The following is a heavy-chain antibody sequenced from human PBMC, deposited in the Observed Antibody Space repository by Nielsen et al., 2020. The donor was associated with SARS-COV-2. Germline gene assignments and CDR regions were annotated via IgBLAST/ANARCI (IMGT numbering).Heavy chain of an antibody. Sequence: GESLKISCEGSGFSFSNDWMHWVRQAPGKGLVWVSRINGDGRRTNYADAVKGRFTISRDNAKNSLYLQMNSLRAEDTAVYYCAREVIAGPQVDYWGQGTLVTVSS. CDR1: GFSFSNDW. CDR3: AREVIAGPQVDY. V-gene: IGHV3-74*01. J-gene: IGHJ4*02. D-gene: IGHD6-13*01. CDR2: INGDGRRT.